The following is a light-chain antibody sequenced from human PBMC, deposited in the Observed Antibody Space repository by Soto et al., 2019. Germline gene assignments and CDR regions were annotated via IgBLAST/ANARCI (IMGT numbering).Light chain of an antibody. CDR1: QSVSSY. CDR2: DAS. J-gene: IGKJ1*01. CDR3: QQRSNWPWT. V-gene: IGKV3-11*01. Sequence: EIVLTQSPATLSLSRGERATLSCRASQSVSSYLAWYQQKPGQAPRLLIYDASNRATGIPARFSGSGSGTQFTLTISSLEPEDFAVYYCQQRSNWPWTFGQGTKVEIK.